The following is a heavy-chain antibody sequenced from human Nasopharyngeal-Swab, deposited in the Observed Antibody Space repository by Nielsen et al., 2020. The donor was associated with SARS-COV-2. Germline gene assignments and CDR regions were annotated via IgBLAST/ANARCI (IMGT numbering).Heavy chain of an antibody. Sequence: WIRQPPGKGLEWVSYISSSSSTKYYADSVKGRFTISRDNAKNSLYLQMNSLRDEDTAVHYCARDAIVVVPAAIQYWGQGTLVTVSS. CDR2: ISSSSSTK. CDR3: ARDAIVVVPAAIQY. V-gene: IGHV3-11*04. D-gene: IGHD2-2*02. J-gene: IGHJ4*02.